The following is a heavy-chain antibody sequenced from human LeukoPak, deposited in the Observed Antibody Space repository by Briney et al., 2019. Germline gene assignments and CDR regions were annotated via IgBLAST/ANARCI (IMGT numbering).Heavy chain of an antibody. CDR3: ARASWVSSADAVR. Sequence: PGGSLRLSCAASGLSFSSFAMSWVHQAPARGLEWLSSMKGTGETFYEDSVRGRFTLSRDDSRNTVYLQLNNLRVEDTAVYYCARASWVSSADAVRWGQGTVVTVSS. D-gene: IGHD3-16*01. CDR2: MKGTGET. J-gene: IGHJ4*02. CDR1: GLSFSSFA. V-gene: IGHV3-23*01.